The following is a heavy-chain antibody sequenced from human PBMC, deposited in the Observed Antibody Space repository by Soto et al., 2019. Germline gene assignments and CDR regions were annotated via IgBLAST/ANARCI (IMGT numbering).Heavy chain of an antibody. D-gene: IGHD4-17*01. Sequence: QVQLQESGPGLVKPSQTLSLTCTVSGGSISSGDYYWSWIRQPPGKGLEWIGYIYYSGYTSYNQYLKGRVTIPGVTSKNRCSLKLSYVTAADTAVYYCAGVGPDPHRATVTTAGADAFDIWGQGTMVTVSS. J-gene: IGHJ3*02. CDR3: AGVGPDPHRATVTTAGADAFDI. CDR2: IYYSGYT. V-gene: IGHV4-30-4*01. CDR1: GGSISSGDYY.